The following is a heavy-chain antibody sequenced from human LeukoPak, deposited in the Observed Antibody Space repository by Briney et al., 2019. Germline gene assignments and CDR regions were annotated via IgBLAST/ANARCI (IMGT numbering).Heavy chain of an antibody. CDR1: GFTFSSYG. D-gene: IGHD6-13*01. Sequence: GGSPRLSCAASGFTFSSYGVHWVRQAPGKGLEWVAFIRYDGSNKYYADSVKGRFTISRDNSKNTLYLQMNSLRAEDTAVYYCAKDLGGIISSSPYYFDYWGQGTLVTVSS. V-gene: IGHV3-30*02. J-gene: IGHJ4*02. CDR2: IRYDGSNK. CDR3: AKDLGGIISSSPYYFDY.